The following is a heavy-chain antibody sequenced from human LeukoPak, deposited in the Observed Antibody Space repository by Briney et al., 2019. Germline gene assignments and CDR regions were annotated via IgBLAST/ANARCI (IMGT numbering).Heavy chain of an antibody. D-gene: IGHD4-17*01. CDR1: GFTFSTFS. Sequence: GGSLRLSCAVSGFTFSTFSMNWVRQTPGKRLEWVSYIGDSGGSIYYAASVKGRFTISRDNAKNLLFLQMNSLRAGDTAVYYCARGESTVTTYNTQPFDYWGQGTLVTVSS. CDR2: IGDSGGSI. CDR3: ARGESTVTTYNTQPFDY. J-gene: IGHJ4*02. V-gene: IGHV3-48*01.